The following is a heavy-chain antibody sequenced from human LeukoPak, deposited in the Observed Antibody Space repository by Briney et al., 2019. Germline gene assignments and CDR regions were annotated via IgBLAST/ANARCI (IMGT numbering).Heavy chain of an antibody. D-gene: IGHD3-3*01. CDR3: AKEVFWSGYYYPGFDY. CDR1: GLTFSSYG. CDR2: ISYDGSNK. V-gene: IGHV3-30*18. Sequence: GRSLRLSCAASGLTFSSYGMHWVRQAPGKGLEWVAVISYDGSNKYYADSVKGRFTISRDNSKNTLYLQMNSLRAEDTAVYYCAKEVFWSGYYYPGFDYWGQGTLVTVSS. J-gene: IGHJ4*02.